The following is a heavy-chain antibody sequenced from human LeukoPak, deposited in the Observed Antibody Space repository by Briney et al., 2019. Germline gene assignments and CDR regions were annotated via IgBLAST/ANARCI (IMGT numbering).Heavy chain of an antibody. CDR2: LSGSGGIT. CDR3: ARDFYDGFALDY. J-gene: IGHJ4*02. CDR1: GFTFNNYA. D-gene: IGHD2/OR15-2a*01. Sequence: PGGSLRLSCSASGFTFNNYAMLWVRQAPGKGLEWVSGLSGSGGITNYANSVKGRFSISRDNARNSLYLQMDNLRAEDTGVYYCARDFYDGFALDYWGQGTLVTVSS. V-gene: IGHV3-23*01.